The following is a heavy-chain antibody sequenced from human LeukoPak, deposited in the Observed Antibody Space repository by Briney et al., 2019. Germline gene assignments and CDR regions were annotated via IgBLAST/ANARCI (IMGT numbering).Heavy chain of an antibody. V-gene: IGHV3-7*01. Sequence: GGSLRLSCAASGFTFSDYYMNWVRQAPGKGLEWVANINQDGSEKYYVDSVEGRFTISRDNAKNSLSLQMDSLRGEDTAVYFCVRALGSSSADFWGQGTLVTVSS. J-gene: IGHJ4*02. CDR3: VRALGSSSADF. D-gene: IGHD6-6*01. CDR1: GFTFSDYY. CDR2: INQDGSEK.